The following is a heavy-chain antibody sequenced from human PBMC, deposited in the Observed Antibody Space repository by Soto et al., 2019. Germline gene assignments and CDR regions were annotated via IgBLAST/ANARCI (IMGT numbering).Heavy chain of an antibody. V-gene: IGHV1-2*02. J-gene: IGHJ3*02. CDR3: ARGPSSGAFDI. D-gene: IGHD3-3*01. CDR1: GYTFTAYW. CDR2: INPNTGDT. Sequence: QVQLEQSGAEVKKPGAAVKVSCKASGYTFTAYWLHWLRQAPGQGLEWMAWINPNTGDTGFAQKFQGRVTMTRDTSIMTAYMEVSSLRPEDTAVYYCARGPSSGAFDIWGQGTMVSVSS.